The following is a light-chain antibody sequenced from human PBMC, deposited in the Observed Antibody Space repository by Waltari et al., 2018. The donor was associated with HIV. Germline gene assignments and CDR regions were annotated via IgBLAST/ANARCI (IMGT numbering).Light chain of an antibody. CDR3: QSYDSRFRGL. J-gene: IGLJ3*02. CDR1: SGSNASNY. Sequence: NSVLTQPHSVSGSQGQTITISCTRSSGSNASNYVQWDQKRPGSDPHTVIYEDSQNPAGVPYLFAVSIDSSSISASLTISGLKTEDDADYRCQSYDSRFRGLFGGGTKLTVL. CDR2: EDS. V-gene: IGLV6-57*03.